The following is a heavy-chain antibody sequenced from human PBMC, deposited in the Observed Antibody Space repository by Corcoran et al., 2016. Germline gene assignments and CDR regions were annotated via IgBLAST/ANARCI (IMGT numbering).Heavy chain of an antibody. CDR1: GGSISSSNW. D-gene: IGHD4-17*01. CDR3: ARYGANDYGGNLLPMSFDY. Sequence: QVQLQESGPGLVKPSGTLSLTCAVSGGSISSSNWWSWVRQPPGKGLEWIGEIYHSGSTNYNPSLKSRVTISVDKSKNQFSLKLSSVTAADTAVYDCARYGANDYGGNLLPMSFDYWGQGTLVTVSS. CDR2: IYHSGST. J-gene: IGHJ4*02. V-gene: IGHV4-4*02.